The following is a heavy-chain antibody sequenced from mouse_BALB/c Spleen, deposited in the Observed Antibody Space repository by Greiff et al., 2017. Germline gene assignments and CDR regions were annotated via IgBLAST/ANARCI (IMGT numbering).Heavy chain of an antibody. J-gene: IGHJ2*01. CDR3: TRDYYGSSYYFDY. CDR2: IYPGNSDT. D-gene: IGHD1-1*01. V-gene: IGHV1-5*01. CDR1: GYTFTSYW. Sequence: EVQLQQSGTVLARPGASVKMSCKASGYTFTSYWMHWVKQRPGQGLEWIGAIYPGNSDTSYNQKFKGKAKLTAVTSTSTAYMELSSLTNEDSAVYYSTRDYYGSSYYFDYWGQGTTLTVSS.